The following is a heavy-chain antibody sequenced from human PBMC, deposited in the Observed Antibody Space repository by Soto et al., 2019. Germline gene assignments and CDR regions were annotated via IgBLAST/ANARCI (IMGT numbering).Heavy chain of an antibody. J-gene: IGHJ4*02. D-gene: IGHD6-6*01. CDR1: GGSSISDGYY. V-gene: IGHV4-31*03. Sequence: PSETLSLTCTFSGGSSISDGYYWSWIRQHPGKGLEWIGYIYYSGSTYYNPSLKSRVTISVDTSKNQFSLKLSSVTAVDTAVYYCARRSVSSSGNLDYWGQGTLVTVSS. CDR2: IYYSGST. CDR3: ARRSVSSSGNLDY.